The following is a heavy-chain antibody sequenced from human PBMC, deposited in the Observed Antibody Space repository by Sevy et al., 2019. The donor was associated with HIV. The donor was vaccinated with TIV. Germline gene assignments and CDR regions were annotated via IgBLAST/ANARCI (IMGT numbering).Heavy chain of an antibody. J-gene: IGHJ4*02. D-gene: IGHD3-22*01. Sequence: ASVKVSCKASGYTFTSYGISWVRQAPGQGLEWMGWISAYIGNTNYAQKLQGRVTMTTDTSTSKAYMELRSLRSDDTAVYYCARDLGGYYDSSGYYPIDYWGQGTLVTVSS. V-gene: IGHV1-18*01. CDR2: ISAYIGNT. CDR3: ARDLGGYYDSSGYYPIDY. CDR1: GYTFTSYG.